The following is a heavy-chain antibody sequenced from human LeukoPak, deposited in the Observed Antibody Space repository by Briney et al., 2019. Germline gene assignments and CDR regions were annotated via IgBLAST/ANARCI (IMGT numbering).Heavy chain of an antibody. CDR1: GYTFTGYY. CDR3: ARAQQTPGYSSGPVDYYYYYMDV. D-gene: IGHD6-19*01. Sequence: ASVKVSCKASGYTFTGYYMHWVRQAPGQGLEWMGGIIPIFGTANYAQKFQGRVTITADESTSTAYMELSSLRSEDTAVYYCARAQQTPGYSSGPVDYYYYYMDVWGKGTTVTISS. J-gene: IGHJ6*03. V-gene: IGHV1-69*13. CDR2: IIPIFGTA.